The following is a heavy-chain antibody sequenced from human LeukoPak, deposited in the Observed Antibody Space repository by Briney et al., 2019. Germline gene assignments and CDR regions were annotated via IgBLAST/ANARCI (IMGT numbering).Heavy chain of an antibody. D-gene: IGHD2-2*01. J-gene: IGHJ4*02. V-gene: IGHV3-23*01. CDR2: ISGSGGST. CDR3: ASLAQDIVVVPDAAFDY. Sequence: GGSLRLSCAASGFTSSNAWMSWVRQAPGKGLEWVSAISGSGGSTYYADSVKGRFTISRDNSKNTLYLQMNSLRAEDTAVYYCASLAQDIVVVPDAAFDYWGQGTLVTVSS. CDR1: GFTSSNAW.